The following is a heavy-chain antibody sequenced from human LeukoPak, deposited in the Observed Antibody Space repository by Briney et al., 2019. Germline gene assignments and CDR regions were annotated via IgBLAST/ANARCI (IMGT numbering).Heavy chain of an antibody. V-gene: IGHV3-23*01. CDR1: GFTFSSYA. CDR2: ISGSGGST. D-gene: IGHD3-22*01. CDR3: ASHYDSSGYYFDY. Sequence: GGSLRLSCADSGFTFSSYAMSWVRQAPGKGLEWVSAISGSGGSTYYADSVKGRFTISRDNAKNSLYLQMNSLRAEDTAVYYCASHYDSSGYYFDYWGQGTLVTVSS. J-gene: IGHJ4*02.